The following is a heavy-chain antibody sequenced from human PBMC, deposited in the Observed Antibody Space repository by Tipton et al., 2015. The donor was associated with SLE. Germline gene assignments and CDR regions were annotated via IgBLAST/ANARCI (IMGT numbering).Heavy chain of an antibody. CDR3: ARELDTFDI. CDR2: IYYSGST. V-gene: IGHV4-59*01. Sequence: TLSLTCTVSGGSISSYYWSWIRQPPGKGLEWIGYIYYSGSTNYNPSLKSRVTISVDTSKNQFSLKLSSVTAADTAVYYCARELDTFDIWGQGRMVTVSS. J-gene: IGHJ3*02. CDR1: GGSISSYY.